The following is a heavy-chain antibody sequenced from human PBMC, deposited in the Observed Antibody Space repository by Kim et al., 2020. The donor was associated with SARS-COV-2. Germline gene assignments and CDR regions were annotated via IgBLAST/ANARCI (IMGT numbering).Heavy chain of an antibody. J-gene: IGHJ1*01. D-gene: IGHD2-15*01. V-gene: IGHV3-30*02. Sequence: YADSVKGRFTISRDNSKNTLYLQMNSLRPEDTAVYYCAKGVVVVATYFHHWGQGTLVNVSS. CDR3: AKGVVVVATYFHH.